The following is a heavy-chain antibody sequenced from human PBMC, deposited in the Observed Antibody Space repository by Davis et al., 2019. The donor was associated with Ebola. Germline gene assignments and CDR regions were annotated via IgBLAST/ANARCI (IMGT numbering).Heavy chain of an antibody. CDR3: ARGTTVTTRGDYGMDV. V-gene: IGHV4-59*12. Sequence: PGGSLRLSCTVSGGSISSYYWSWIRQPPGKGLEWIGYIYYSGSTNYNPSLKSRVTISVDTSKNQFSLKLSSVTAADTAVYYCARGTTVTTRGDYGMDVWGQGTTVTVSS. CDR2: IYYSGST. D-gene: IGHD4-11*01. CDR1: GGSISSYY. J-gene: IGHJ6*02.